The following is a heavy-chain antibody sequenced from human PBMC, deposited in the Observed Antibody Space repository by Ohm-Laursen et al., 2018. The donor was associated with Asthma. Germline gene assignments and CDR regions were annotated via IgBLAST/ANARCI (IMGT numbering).Heavy chain of an antibody. CDR2: IGSAGHT. CDR1: GFTFSNFD. D-gene: IGHD3-9*01. Sequence: SLRLSCAASGFTFSNFDMHWVRQVTGRGLEWVAAIGSAGHTYYPDSVRGRFTISRDNAKNSLYLQMNSLRAEDTAVYYCARDQTYYDILTGYYNWFDPWGQGTLVTVSS. CDR3: ARDQTYYDILTGYYNWFDP. J-gene: IGHJ5*02. V-gene: IGHV3-13*01.